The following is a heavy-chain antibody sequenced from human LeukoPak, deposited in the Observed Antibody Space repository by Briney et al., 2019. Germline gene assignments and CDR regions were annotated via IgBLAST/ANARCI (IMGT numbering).Heavy chain of an antibody. D-gene: IGHD6-13*01. CDR2: IYNDGRT. V-gene: IGHV3-53*01. CDR3: ARGIGRSWSLDS. Sequence: PGGSLRLSCAASGLTVSISYMSWVRQAPGKGLEWVSVIYNDGRTYYVDSVKSRFTISRNNSKNTLHFQMNSLRVEDTAVYYCARGIGRSWSLDSWGQGTLVTVSS. CDR1: GLTVSISY. J-gene: IGHJ4*02.